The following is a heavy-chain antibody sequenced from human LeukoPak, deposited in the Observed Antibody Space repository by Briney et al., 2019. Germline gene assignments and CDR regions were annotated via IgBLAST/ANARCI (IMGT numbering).Heavy chain of an antibody. V-gene: IGHV4-59*12. D-gene: IGHD3-10*01. Sequence: SETLSLTCTVSGGSISSYYWSWIRQPPGKGLEWIGYIYYSGSTNYNPSLKSRVTISVDTSKNQFSLQLNSVTPEDTAVYYCARDLHPYGSGSYPSYGMDVWGQGTPVTVSS. CDR1: GGSISSYY. CDR3: ARDLHPYGSGSYPSYGMDV. CDR2: IYYSGST. J-gene: IGHJ6*02.